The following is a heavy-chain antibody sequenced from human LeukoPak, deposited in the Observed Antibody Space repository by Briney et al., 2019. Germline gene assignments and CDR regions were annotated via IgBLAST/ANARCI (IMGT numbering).Heavy chain of an antibody. Sequence: GRSLRLSCAASGFTFSSYAMSWVSQAPGKGLEWVSVISGSGGTIYYADSVKGRFTISRDNTKNTLCVQMNRLRAEDTALYYCAKGTPSSSLRALDYWGQGTLVTVSS. CDR1: GFTFSSYA. D-gene: IGHD6-13*01. J-gene: IGHJ4*02. CDR2: ISGSGGTI. V-gene: IGHV3-23*01. CDR3: AKGTPSSSLRALDY.